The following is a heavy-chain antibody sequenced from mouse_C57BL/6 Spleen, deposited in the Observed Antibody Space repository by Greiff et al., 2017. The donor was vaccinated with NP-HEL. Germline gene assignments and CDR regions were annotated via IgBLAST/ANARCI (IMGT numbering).Heavy chain of an antibody. D-gene: IGHD1-1*01. CDR3: ARYYGSSHWYFDV. CDR2: IRNKANGYTT. J-gene: IGHJ1*03. CDR1: GFTFTDYY. V-gene: IGHV7-3*01. Sequence: EVKLVESGGGLVQPGGSLSLSCAASGFTFTDYYMSWVRQPPGKALEWLGFIRNKANGYTTEYSASVKGRFTISRDNSQSILYLQMNALRAEDSATYYCARYYGSSHWYFDVWGTGTTVTVSS.